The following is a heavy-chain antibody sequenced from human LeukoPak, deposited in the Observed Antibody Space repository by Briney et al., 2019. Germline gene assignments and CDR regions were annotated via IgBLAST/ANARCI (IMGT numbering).Heavy chain of an antibody. Sequence: SETLSLTCAVYGGSLSGYYWSWIRQPPGKGLEWIGEINHSGSTNYNPSLKSRVTISVDTSKNQFSLKLSSVTTADTAVYYCARQNTDLEHTVTTADAFDIWGQGTMVTVSS. CDR2: INHSGST. J-gene: IGHJ3*02. CDR3: ARQNTDLEHTVTTADAFDI. V-gene: IGHV4-34*01. CDR1: GGSLSGYY. D-gene: IGHD4-17*01.